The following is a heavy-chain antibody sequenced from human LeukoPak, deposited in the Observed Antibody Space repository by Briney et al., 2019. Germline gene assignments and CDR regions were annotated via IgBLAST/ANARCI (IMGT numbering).Heavy chain of an antibody. V-gene: IGHV3-23*01. J-gene: IGHJ4*02. CDR1: GFTFSTYA. CDR3: TRSLNYFTSGTSRRDFDS. Sequence: GGSLRLSCAASGFTFSTYAMIWVRQTPGKGLEWVSAINDGDDGPYYADSVKGRFTISRDNSKNTLFLQMNNLRAEDTALYYCTRSLNYFTSGTSRRDFDSWGQGTLVTVSS. D-gene: IGHD3-10*01. CDR2: INDGDDGP.